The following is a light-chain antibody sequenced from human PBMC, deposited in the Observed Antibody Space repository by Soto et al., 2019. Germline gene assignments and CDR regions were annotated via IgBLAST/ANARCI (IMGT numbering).Light chain of an antibody. CDR1: QSVSSN. CDR3: QQYNNWPQT. V-gene: IGKV3-15*01. CDR2: GAS. Sequence: EIVMTQSPATLSVSPGERATLSCRASQSVSSNLAWYQHKPGQAPRLLIYGASTRATGIPARFSGSGSGTEFTLTLSSLQSEDFAVYYCQQYNNWPQTFGQGTKVDIK. J-gene: IGKJ1*01.